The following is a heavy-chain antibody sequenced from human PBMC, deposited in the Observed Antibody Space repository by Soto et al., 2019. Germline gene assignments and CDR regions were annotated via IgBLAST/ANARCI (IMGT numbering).Heavy chain of an antibody. Sequence: ASVKVSCKASGYTFTSYYMHWVRQAPGQGLEWMGIINPSGGSTSYAQKFQGRVTMTRDTSTSTVYMELSSLRSEDTAVYYCAGGLLIAAPVQYYFDYWGQGTLVTV. CDR2: INPSGGST. CDR3: AGGLLIAAPVQYYFDY. D-gene: IGHD6-6*01. J-gene: IGHJ4*02. V-gene: IGHV1-46*01. CDR1: GYTFTSYY.